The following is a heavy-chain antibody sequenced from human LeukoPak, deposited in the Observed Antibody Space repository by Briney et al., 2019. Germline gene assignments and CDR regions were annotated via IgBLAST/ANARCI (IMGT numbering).Heavy chain of an antibody. Sequence: PSETLSLTCAVYGGSFSGYSWSWIRQPAGEGLEWIGRIYSSGSNSYSPSLKGRVAMSADTSKNQFSLMLSSVTAADTAVYYCARDSSAWSFDYWGQGALVTVSS. CDR2: IYSSGSN. CDR1: GGSFSGYS. J-gene: IGHJ4*02. V-gene: IGHV4-4*07. D-gene: IGHD6-19*01. CDR3: ARDSSAWSFDY.